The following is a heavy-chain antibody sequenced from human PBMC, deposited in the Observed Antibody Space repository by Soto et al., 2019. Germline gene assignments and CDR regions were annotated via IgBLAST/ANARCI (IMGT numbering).Heavy chain of an antibody. CDR2: MNPNSGNT. Sequence: QVQLVQSGAAVKKPGASVKVSCKASGYTFTSYDINWVRQATGQGLERMGWMNPNSGNTGYAQKFQGRVIMTGNTSISTAYMELSILRAEATAVYYCASGGIGVVAATPYYYYYMDVWGKGTTVTVSS. D-gene: IGHD2-15*01. V-gene: IGHV1-8*01. J-gene: IGHJ6*03. CDR3: ASGGIGVVAATPYYYYYMDV. CDR1: GYTFTSYD.